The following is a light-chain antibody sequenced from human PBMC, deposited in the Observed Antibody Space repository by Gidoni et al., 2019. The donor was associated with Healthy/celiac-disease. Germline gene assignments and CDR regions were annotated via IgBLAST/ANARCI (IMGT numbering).Light chain of an antibody. V-gene: IGLV5-45*01. CDR3: MIWHSSAWV. CDR1: SGINVGTYR. Sequence: QAVLTQPPSFSASPGASASLDCTLRSGINVGTYRIYWYQQKPGSPPQYLLRYKSDSDKQQGSGVPSRFSGSKDASANAGILLISGLQSEDEADYYCMIWHSSAWVFGGGTKLTVL. CDR2: YKSDSDK. J-gene: IGLJ3*02.